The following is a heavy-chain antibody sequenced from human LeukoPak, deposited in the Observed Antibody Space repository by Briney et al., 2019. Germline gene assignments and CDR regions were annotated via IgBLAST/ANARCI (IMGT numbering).Heavy chain of an antibody. CDR3: ASLREDYDILTGPYYFDY. CDR2: IIPIFGTA. Sequence: ASVKVSCKASGGTFSSYTISWVRQAPGQGLEWMGGIIPIFGTANYAQKFQGRVTITADKSTSTAYMELSSLRSEDTAVYYCASLREDYDILTGPYYFDYWGQGTLVTVSS. J-gene: IGHJ4*02. CDR1: GGTFSSYT. D-gene: IGHD3-9*01. V-gene: IGHV1-69*06.